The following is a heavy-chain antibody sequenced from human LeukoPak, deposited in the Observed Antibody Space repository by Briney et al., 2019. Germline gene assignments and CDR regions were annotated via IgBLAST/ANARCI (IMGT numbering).Heavy chain of an antibody. J-gene: IGHJ5*02. CDR3: AHSGQSSFDP. CDR1: GYSLSTSARA. Sequence: SGPTLVNPTQTLTQTCTFSGYSLSTSARAWGWIRQPHEKALEWLALIYWDDDKRYRPSVKSRLNITKDTSKNHVVLTMTNMDPVYTATYYCAHSGQSSFDPWGQGTLVTVSS. CDR2: IYWDDDK. V-gene: IGHV2-5*02.